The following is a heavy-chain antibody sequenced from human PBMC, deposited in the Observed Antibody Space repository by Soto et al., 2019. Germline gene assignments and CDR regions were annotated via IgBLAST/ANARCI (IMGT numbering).Heavy chain of an antibody. CDR1: GFTFSDYY. J-gene: IGHJ4*02. V-gene: IGHV3-11*01. CDR3: ARDVDADFRTDFDY. CDR2: ISSSGSTI. D-gene: IGHD4-17*01. Sequence: PGGSLRLSCAASGFTFSDYYMSWIRQAPGKGLEWVSYISSSGSTIYYAASARGRFTISRDNAENSVYLEMDSLRAEDTALYYCARDVDADFRTDFDYRGRGTLVTVPS.